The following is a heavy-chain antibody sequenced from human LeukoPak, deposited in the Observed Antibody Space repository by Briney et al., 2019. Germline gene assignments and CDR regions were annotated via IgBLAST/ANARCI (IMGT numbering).Heavy chain of an antibody. CDR2: IDPSDSYT. CDR3: AREAYCGGDCSPPNWFDP. Sequence: GESLKISCKGSGYSFTSYWISWVRQMPGKGLEWMGRIDPSDSYTNYSPSFQGHVTISADKSISTAYLQWSSLKASDTAMYYSAREAYCGGDCSPPNWFDPWGQGTLVTVSS. V-gene: IGHV5-10-1*01. D-gene: IGHD2-21*02. J-gene: IGHJ5*02. CDR1: GYSFTSYW.